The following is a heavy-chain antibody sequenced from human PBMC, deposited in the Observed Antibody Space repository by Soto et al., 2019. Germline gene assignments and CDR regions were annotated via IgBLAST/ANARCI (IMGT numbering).Heavy chain of an antibody. CDR2: ISGSGGTT. Sequence: EVQVLESGGALVQPGGSLRLSCAASGFTFSHYAMSWVRQAPGKGREWVSSISGSGGTTYHAASVKGRLTLSRDNSTNTLYLQMNSLRVEDTAVYYCAKNNMGSYLDYWGHGALVTVSS. D-gene: IGHD3-10*01. CDR3: AKNNMGSYLDY. V-gene: IGHV3-23*01. CDR1: GFTFSHYA. J-gene: IGHJ4*01.